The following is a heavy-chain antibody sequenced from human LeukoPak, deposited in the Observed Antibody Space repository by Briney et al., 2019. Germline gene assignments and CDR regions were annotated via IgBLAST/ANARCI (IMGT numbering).Heavy chain of an antibody. J-gene: IGHJ5*02. CDR2: ISGSGGTT. V-gene: IGHV3-23*01. CDR3: AKDGTIFGVVIIAS. Sequence: GGSLRLSCAASGFTFSSYAMSWVRQAPGKGLEWVSAISGSGGTTYYAGSVKGRFSISRDSSKNTLYLQMNSLRAEDTAVYYCAKDGTIFGVVIIASWGQGTLVTVSS. D-gene: IGHD3-3*01. CDR1: GFTFSSYA.